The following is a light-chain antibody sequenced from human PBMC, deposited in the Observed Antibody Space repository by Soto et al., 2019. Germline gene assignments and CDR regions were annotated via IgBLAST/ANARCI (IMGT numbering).Light chain of an antibody. J-gene: IGLJ1*01. Sequence: QSVLTQPPSVSAAPGQDVTISCSGSSSNLAYNSLSWYQQLPGTAPKLLIYDDNKRPSGIPARFSGSKSGTSATLGITGLETGDVADYYCGAWDDSLNVYVFGSGTKVTVL. CDR3: GAWDDSLNVYV. V-gene: IGLV1-51*01. CDR2: DDN. CDR1: SSNLAYNS.